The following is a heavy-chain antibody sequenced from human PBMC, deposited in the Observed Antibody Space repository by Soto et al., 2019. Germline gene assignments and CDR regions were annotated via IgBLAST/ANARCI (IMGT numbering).Heavy chain of an antibody. CDR3: AREEILDYGGNCAWNY. CDR2: INPNSGGT. J-gene: IGHJ4*02. Sequence: ASVKVSCKASGYTFTGYYMHWVRQAPGQGLEWMGWINPNSGGTNYAQKFQGRVTMTRDTSISTAYMELSRLRSDDTAVYYCAREEILDYGGNCAWNYWGQGTLVTVSS. D-gene: IGHD4-17*01. CDR1: GYTFTGYY. V-gene: IGHV1-2*02.